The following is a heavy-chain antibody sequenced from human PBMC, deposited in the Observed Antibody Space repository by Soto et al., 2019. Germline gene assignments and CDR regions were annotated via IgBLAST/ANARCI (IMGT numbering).Heavy chain of an antibody. V-gene: IGHV3-33*01. CDR2: IWFDGSKK. Sequence: QVQLVESGGGVVQPGRSLRLSCAASGFTFSSYGMHWVRQAPGKGLEWVAVIWFDGSKKFYADSVKGRFTISRDNSKNTGSPQKNSLKSGDSAAYYCATTGPYWGQGTLVTVSS. CDR1: GFTFSSYG. CDR3: ATTGPY. J-gene: IGHJ4*02.